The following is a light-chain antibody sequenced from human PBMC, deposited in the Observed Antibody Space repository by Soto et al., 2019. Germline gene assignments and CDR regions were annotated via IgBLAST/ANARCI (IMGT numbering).Light chain of an antibody. CDR2: AAS. CDR1: QGISNY. V-gene: IGKV1-27*01. CDR3: QKYNSALALT. Sequence: DIRMTQSPSSLSASVGDRVTITCRASQGISNYLAWYQQKPGKVPKLLIYAASTLQSGVPSRFSGSGSGTDFTLTISSLQPEDVATYYCQKYNSALALTFGGGTKVDI. J-gene: IGKJ4*01.